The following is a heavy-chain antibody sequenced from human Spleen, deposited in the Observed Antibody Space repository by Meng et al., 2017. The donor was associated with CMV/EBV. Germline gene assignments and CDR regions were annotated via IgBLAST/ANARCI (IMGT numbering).Heavy chain of an antibody. D-gene: IGHD3-22*01. V-gene: IGHV3-21*01. CDR3: AREYSSGYYYYYYGMDG. J-gene: IGHJ6*02. CDR2: ISSSSSYI. Sequence: GESLKISCAASGFTFSSYSMNWVRQAPGKGLEWVSSISSSSSYIYYADSVKGRFTISRDNAKNSLYLQMNSLRADDTAVYYCAREYSSGYYYYYYGMDGWGQGTTVTVSS. CDR1: GFTFSSYS.